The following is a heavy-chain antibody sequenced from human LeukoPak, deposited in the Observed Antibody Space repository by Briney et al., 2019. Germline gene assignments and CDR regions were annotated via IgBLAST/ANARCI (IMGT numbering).Heavy chain of an antibody. CDR2: MYYGGSP. V-gene: IGHV4-59*13. Sequence: SETLSLTCTVSGGSISSFYWSWIRQPPGKGLEWIGCMYYGGSPNYNPSLKSRVITSLDTSKNQFSLKLNSVTTADTAVYYCVTGRYSYGWYDHWGQGILVTVSS. D-gene: IGHD1-26*01. CDR1: GGSISSFY. CDR3: VTGRYSYGWYDH. J-gene: IGHJ5*02.